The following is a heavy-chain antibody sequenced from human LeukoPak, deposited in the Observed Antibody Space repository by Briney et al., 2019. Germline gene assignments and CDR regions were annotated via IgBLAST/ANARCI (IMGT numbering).Heavy chain of an antibody. CDR1: GGSIRSYY. D-gene: IGHD3-10*01. V-gene: IGHV4-4*07. CDR3: ARLNTMVRGVNPKLYFDY. Sequence: SETLSLTCTVSGGSIRSYYWSWIRQPAGKGLEWIWRIYTSGSTNYNPSLKSRVTMSVDTSKNQFSLKLSSVTAADTAVYYCARLNTMVRGVNPKLYFDYWGQGTLVTVSS. CDR2: IYTSGST. J-gene: IGHJ4*02.